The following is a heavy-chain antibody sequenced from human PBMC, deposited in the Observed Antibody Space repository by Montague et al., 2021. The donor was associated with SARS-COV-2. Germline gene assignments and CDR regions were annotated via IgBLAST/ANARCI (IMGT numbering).Heavy chain of an antibody. CDR2: IYYSGST. J-gene: IGHJ3*02. Sequence: SETLSLTCTVSGGSISSYYWSWIRQPPGKGLEWIGYIYYSGSTNYNPSLKSRVTISVDTSKNQFSLKLSSVTAADTAVYYCARDKGLTIFGVVKSPGAFDIWGQGTMVTGSS. CDR1: GGSISSYY. D-gene: IGHD3-3*01. V-gene: IGHV4-59*01. CDR3: ARDKGLTIFGVVKSPGAFDI.